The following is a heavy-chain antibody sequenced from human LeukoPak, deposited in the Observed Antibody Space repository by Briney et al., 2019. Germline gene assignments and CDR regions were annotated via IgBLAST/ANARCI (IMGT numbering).Heavy chain of an antibody. Sequence: GGSLRLSCAASGFTFSSYWMSWVREAPGKGLEGVANIKQDGSEKYYVDSVKGRFTISRDNAKNSLYLQMNSLRAEDTAVYYCALERFGEGYMDVWGTGTTVTISS. CDR3: ALERFGEGYMDV. J-gene: IGHJ6*03. D-gene: IGHD3-10*01. V-gene: IGHV3-7*01. CDR2: IKQDGSEK. CDR1: GFTFSSYW.